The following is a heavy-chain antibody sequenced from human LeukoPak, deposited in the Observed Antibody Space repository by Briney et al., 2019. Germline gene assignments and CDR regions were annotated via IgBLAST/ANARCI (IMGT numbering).Heavy chain of an antibody. V-gene: IGHV3-30*04. CDR2: ISYDGSDE. CDR1: GLAFSSYS. CDR3: ARDFTPEWFDIH. J-gene: IGHJ4*02. Sequence: GGSLRLSCVASGLAFSSYSMHWVRQAPGKGLEWVGVISYDGSDEYYTDSVKGRFTISRDNSKNTVYLQMNCLRADDTAVYYCARDFTPEWFDIHWGQGTLVTVS. D-gene: IGHD3-3*01.